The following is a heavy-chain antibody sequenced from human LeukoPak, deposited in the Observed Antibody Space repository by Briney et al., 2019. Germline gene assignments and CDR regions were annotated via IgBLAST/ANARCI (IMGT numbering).Heavy chain of an antibody. Sequence: GASVKVSCKASGYMFTGYYMHWVRQAPGQGLEWMGWINPNSGGTNYAQKFQGRVTMTRDTSISTAYMELSRLRSDDTAVYYCAVAVAGTFLFDYWGQGTLVTVSS. CDR1: GYMFTGYY. J-gene: IGHJ4*02. D-gene: IGHD6-19*01. CDR2: INPNSGGT. CDR3: AVAVAGTFLFDY. V-gene: IGHV1-2*02.